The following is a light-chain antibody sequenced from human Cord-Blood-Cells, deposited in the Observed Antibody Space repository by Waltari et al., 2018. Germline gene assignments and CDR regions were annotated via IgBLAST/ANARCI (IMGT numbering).Light chain of an antibody. CDR1: SSNIGNNY. Sequence: QSVLTQPPSVSAAPGQKVTISCSGSSSNIGNNYVSWYQQLPGTATKLLIYEKSKRPSGIPDRSAGSKSGTSAPLGITGLQTGDEADYYCGTWDSSLSAWVFGGGTKLTVL. CDR2: EKS. J-gene: IGLJ3*02. V-gene: IGLV1-51*02. CDR3: GTWDSSLSAWV.